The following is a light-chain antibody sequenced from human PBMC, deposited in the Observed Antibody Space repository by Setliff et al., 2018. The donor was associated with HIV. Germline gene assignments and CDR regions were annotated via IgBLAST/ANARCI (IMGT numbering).Light chain of an antibody. CDR3: CSYTSSDTEV. Sequence: QSVLTQPPSVSGSPGQSVTISCTGTSSDIGSYHRVSWYQQPPGTAPKLLIYDVTNRPSGVPDRFSGSKSVNTASLTISGLQAEDEAYYYCCSYTSSDTEVFGSGTKVTVL. CDR1: SSDIGSYHR. V-gene: IGLV2-18*02. CDR2: DVT. J-gene: IGLJ1*01.